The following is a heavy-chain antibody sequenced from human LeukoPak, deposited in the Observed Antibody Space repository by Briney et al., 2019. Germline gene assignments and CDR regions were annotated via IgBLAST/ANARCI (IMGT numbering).Heavy chain of an antibody. J-gene: IGHJ4*02. D-gene: IGHD6-13*01. V-gene: IGHV4-61*01. CDR1: GGSVSSGSYY. CDR3: ARYSSSWYVDY. CDR2: IYYSGST. Sequence: SETLSLTCTVSGGSVSSGSYYWSWIRQPPGKGLEWIGYIYYSGSTNYNPSLKSRVTISVDTSKNQFSLKLSSVTAADTAVYYCARYSSSWYVDYWGQGTLVTVSS.